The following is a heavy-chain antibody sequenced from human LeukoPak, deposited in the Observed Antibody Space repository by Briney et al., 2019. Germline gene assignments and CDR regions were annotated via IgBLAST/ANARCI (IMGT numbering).Heavy chain of an antibody. CDR1: GFTFSSYA. D-gene: IGHD4-17*01. Sequence: GGSLRLSCAASGFTFSSYAMHWVRQAPGKGREYVSAISSNGGSTYYANSVKGRFTISRDNSKNTLYLQMGSLRAEDMAVYYCARTDYGDPWYFDYWGQGTLVTVSS. V-gene: IGHV3-64*01. J-gene: IGHJ4*02. CDR2: ISSNGGST. CDR3: ARTDYGDPWYFDY.